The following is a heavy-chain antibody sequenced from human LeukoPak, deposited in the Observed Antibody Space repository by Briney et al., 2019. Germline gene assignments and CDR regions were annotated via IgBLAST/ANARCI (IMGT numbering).Heavy chain of an antibody. V-gene: IGHV3-66*01. J-gene: IGHJ4*02. Sequence: GGSLRLSCAASGFTLSNNYMSWVRQAPGKGLGWVSVLHSDGATYYTDSVKGRFTISRDNSKNTLYLQMNSLRGEDTAMYYCARDSYGGIDCWGQGTLVTVSS. CDR2: LHSDGAT. CDR3: ARDSYGGIDC. CDR1: GFTLSNNY. D-gene: IGHD4-23*01.